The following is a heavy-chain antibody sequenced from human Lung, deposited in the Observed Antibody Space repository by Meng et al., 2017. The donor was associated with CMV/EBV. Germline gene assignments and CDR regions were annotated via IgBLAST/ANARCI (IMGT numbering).Heavy chain of an antibody. V-gene: IGHV3-48*03. CDR1: GFTFSGSE. J-gene: IGHJ5*02. CDR3: TRSLKFYRSSRHDS. CDR2: IVGSGSTK. D-gene: IGHD6-6*01. Sequence: LKISCAASGFTFSGSEMNWVRQAPGKGLEWISYIVGSGSTKFHADSVKGRFTISRDNAKNSLFLHMNSLRAEDTAVYYCTRSLKFYRSSRHDSWGQGTLVTVSS.